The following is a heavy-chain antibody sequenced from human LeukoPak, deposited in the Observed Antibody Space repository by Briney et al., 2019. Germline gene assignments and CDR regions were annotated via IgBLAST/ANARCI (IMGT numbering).Heavy chain of an antibody. CDR1: GFTFDVYA. J-gene: IGHJ4*02. CDR3: AKDSRTGIAVAGQFDY. CDR2: ISWNSGSI. Sequence: PGRSLRLSCAASGFTFDVYAMHWVRQAPGKGLEWVSGISWNSGSIGYADSVKGRFTISRDNAKNSLYLQMNSLRAEDMALYYCAKDSRTGIAVAGQFDYWGQGTLVTVSS. V-gene: IGHV3-9*03. D-gene: IGHD6-19*01.